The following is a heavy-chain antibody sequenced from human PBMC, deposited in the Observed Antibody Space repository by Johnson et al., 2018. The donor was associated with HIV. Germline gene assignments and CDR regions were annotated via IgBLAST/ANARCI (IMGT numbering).Heavy chain of an antibody. J-gene: IGHJ3*01. CDR2: ISYDGSNK. Sequence: QVQLVESGGGVVRPGGSLRLSCAASGFTFSNAWMSWVRQAPGKGLEWVAVISYDGSNKYYADSVKGRFTISRDNSKNTLYLQMISLRPEDTAMYYCARGIQPDAFDVWGQGTLVTVSS. V-gene: IGHV3-30*03. CDR3: ARGIQPDAFDV. CDR1: GFTFSNAW. D-gene: IGHD2-2*01.